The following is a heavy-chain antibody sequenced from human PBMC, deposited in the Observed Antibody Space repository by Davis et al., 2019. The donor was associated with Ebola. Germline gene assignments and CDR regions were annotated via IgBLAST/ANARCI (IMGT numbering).Heavy chain of an antibody. Sequence: GESLKISCAASGFTFSGSAMHWVRQASGKGLEWVGRIRSKANSYATAYAASVKGRFTISRDDSENTAYLQMNSLKTEDTAVYYCTYTCSSGEDVWGQGTTVTVSS. J-gene: IGHJ6*02. D-gene: IGHD6-25*01. V-gene: IGHV3-73*01. CDR3: TYTCSSGEDV. CDR1: GFTFSGSA. CDR2: IRSKANSYAT.